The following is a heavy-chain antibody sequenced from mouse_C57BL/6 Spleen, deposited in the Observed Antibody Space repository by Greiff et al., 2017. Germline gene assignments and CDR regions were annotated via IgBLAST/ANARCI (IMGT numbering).Heavy chain of an antibody. CDR2: IYPGSGST. V-gene: IGHV1-55*01. CDR3: ARHYYGSSSYYFDY. D-gene: IGHD1-1*01. J-gene: IGHJ2*01. CDR1: GYTFTSYW. Sequence: QVQLKQPGAELAKPGASVKMSCKASGYTFTSYWITWVKQRPGQGLEWIGDIYPGSGSTNYNEKFKSKATLTVDTSSSTAYMQLSSLTSEDSAVYYCARHYYGSSSYYFDYWGQGTTLTVSS.